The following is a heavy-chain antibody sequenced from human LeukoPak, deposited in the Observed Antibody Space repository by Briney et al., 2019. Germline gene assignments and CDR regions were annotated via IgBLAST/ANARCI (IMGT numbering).Heavy chain of an antibody. D-gene: IGHD5-24*01. V-gene: IGHV4-61*02. CDR2: IYTSGTT. Sequence: SQTLSLTCTVSGGSVRRGNYYWTWIRQPAGSGLEWIGRIYTSGTTDYNPSLRTRVTISVDASRNQFSLNLSSVTAADTAVYYCASSNYHIWGQGTMVTVSS. CDR1: GGSVRRGNYY. J-gene: IGHJ3*02. CDR3: ASSNYHI.